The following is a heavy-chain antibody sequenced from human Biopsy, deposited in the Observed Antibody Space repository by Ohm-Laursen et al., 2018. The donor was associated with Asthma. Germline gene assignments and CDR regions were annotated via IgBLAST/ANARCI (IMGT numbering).Heavy chain of an antibody. CDR2: ISYDGSNK. J-gene: IGHJ4*02. CDR1: GFTFSTYA. CDR3: ARDMNRDGWYFDY. D-gene: IGHD5-24*01. Sequence: SLRLSCTASGFTFSTYAMHWVRQAPGKGLEWVTVISYDGSNKYYADSVKGRFTISRDNSKNTLYLQMNSLRGDDTAVYYCARDMNRDGWYFDYWGQGTLVTVSS. V-gene: IGHV3-30-3*01.